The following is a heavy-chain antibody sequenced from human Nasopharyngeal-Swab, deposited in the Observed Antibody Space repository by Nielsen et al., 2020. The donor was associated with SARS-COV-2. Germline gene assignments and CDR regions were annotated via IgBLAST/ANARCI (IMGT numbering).Heavy chain of an antibody. CDR2: IYRGGST. CDR3: ARDGSYSSGYFDY. J-gene: IGHJ4*02. D-gene: IGHD6-19*01. V-gene: IGHV3-53*01. Sequence: WIRQPPGKGLEWVSVIYRGGSTYYADSVKGRFTISGDNSKKTLYLQMNSLRAEDTAVYYCARDGSYSSGYFDYWGQGTLVTVSS.